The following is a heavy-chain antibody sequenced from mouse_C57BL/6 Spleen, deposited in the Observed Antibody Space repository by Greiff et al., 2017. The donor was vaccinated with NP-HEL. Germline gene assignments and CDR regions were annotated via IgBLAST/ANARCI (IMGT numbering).Heavy chain of an antibody. D-gene: IGHD4-1*01. CDR2: IYPGSGST. V-gene: IGHV1-55*01. J-gene: IGHJ1*03. CDR3: ARPGTTRWYFDV. CDR1: GYTFTSYW. Sequence: QVQLQQPGAELVKPGASVKMSCKASGYTFTSYWITWVKQRPGQGLEWIGDIYPGSGSTNYNEKFKSKATLTVDTSSSPAYMQLSSLTSEDSAVYYCARPGTTRWYFDVWGTGTTVTVSS.